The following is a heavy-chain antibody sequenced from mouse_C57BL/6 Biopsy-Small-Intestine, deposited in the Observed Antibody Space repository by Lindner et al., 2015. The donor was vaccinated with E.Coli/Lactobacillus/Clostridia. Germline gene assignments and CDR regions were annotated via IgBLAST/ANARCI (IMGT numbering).Heavy chain of an antibody. CDR3: ARDTGYCSGHSCYGGIFY. J-gene: IGHJ3*01. CDR2: IDSGDGNR. CDR1: GYTFTDYP. Sequence: SVKVSCKASGYTFTDYPLQWVRQAPGQRLEYMGRIDSGDGNREYSQKFQGRVTISSDTSANTVYLELTSLTSEDTAVYYCARDTGYCSGHSCYGGIFYWGQGTLVTVS. V-gene: IGHV1-84*02. D-gene: IGHD6-1*01.